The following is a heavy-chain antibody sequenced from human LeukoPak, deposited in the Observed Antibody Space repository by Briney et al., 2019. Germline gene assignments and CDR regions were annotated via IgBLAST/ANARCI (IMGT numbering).Heavy chain of an antibody. D-gene: IGHD5-12*01. J-gene: IGHJ4*02. V-gene: IGHV3-23*01. CDR1: GFIFSNYW. CDR3: ARDLGWLHYAD. CDR2: IGGSGGFIT. Sequence: PGGSLRLSCAASGFIFSNYWMSWVRQAPGKGLEWVSGIGGSGGFITYYADSVKGRFTVSRDNSKNTLYLQMNSLRADDTAIYYCARDLGWLHYADWGQGTLVTVSS.